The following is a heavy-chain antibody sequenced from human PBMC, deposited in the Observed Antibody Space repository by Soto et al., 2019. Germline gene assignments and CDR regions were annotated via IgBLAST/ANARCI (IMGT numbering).Heavy chain of an antibody. CDR3: AREGLRGDYGSGSR. D-gene: IGHD3-10*01. V-gene: IGHV4-30-4*01. CDR2: AFYSGGT. Sequence: QVQLQESGPRLVKPSQTLSLTCSVSGASISSGDYFWSWIRQPPGKGLEWIGFAFYSGGTYYNPSLKHRVTITIDKSKNQFSLRLNSVSASDTAVSYCAREGLRGDYGSGSRWGQGTLVTVSS. J-gene: IGHJ4*02. CDR1: GASISSGDYF.